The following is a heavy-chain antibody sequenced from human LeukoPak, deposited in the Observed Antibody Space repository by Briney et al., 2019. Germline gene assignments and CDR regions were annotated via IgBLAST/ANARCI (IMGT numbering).Heavy chain of an antibody. J-gene: IGHJ4*02. CDR1: GGPVSSGSYC. Sequence: PSETLSLTCTASGGPVSSGSYCWSWIRQPPGKTLEWSGYICDSGSVDHNPSLKSRVTISVDTSKNHFSLKLSSVTAADTAVYYCARSSVQFGTATHFDSWGQGTLLTVSS. CDR2: ICDSGSV. CDR3: ARSSVQFGTATHFDS. V-gene: IGHV4-61*03. D-gene: IGHD3-10*01.